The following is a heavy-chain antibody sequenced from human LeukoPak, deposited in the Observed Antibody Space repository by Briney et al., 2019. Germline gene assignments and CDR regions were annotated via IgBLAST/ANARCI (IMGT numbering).Heavy chain of an antibody. Sequence: QTGGSLRLSCAASGFTFSSYGMHWVRQAPGKGLEWVAVIWYDGSNKYYADSVKGRFTISRDNSKNTLYLQMNSLRAEDTAVYYCARERDGDYSHYYYGMDVWGQGTTVTVSS. CDR2: IWYDGSNK. CDR3: ARERDGDYSHYYYGMDV. D-gene: IGHD4-17*01. CDR1: GFTFSSYG. J-gene: IGHJ6*02. V-gene: IGHV3-33*01.